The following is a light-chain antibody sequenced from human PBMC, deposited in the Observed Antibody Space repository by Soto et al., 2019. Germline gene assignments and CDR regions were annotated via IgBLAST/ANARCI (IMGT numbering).Light chain of an antibody. Sequence: EIVVTQSPGTLSLSPGERATLSCRASQSVSSSYLAWYQQKLGQAPRLLIYGASSRATGIPDRFSGSGSGTDFTLTISRLEPEDFAVYYCQQYGSSPQTFGQGTKVDIK. CDR2: GAS. V-gene: IGKV3-20*01. J-gene: IGKJ1*01. CDR3: QQYGSSPQT. CDR1: QSVSSSY.